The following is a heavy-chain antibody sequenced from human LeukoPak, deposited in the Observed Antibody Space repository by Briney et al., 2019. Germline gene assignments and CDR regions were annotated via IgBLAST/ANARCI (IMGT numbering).Heavy chain of an antibody. J-gene: IGHJ4*02. CDR1: GDRVYGSPAV. V-gene: IGHV6-1*01. D-gene: IGHD3-10*01. CDR3: ARGAVRGGTNFDY. Sequence: SQTLSLTCAISGDRVYGSPAVWNWISQPPSRGLEWLGRAYYRSRRFIVYALSMKRRITITPDTSKNQFSLQLNSVTAEDTAVYYCARGAVRGGTNFDYWGQGTLVTVSS. CDR2: AYYRSRRFI.